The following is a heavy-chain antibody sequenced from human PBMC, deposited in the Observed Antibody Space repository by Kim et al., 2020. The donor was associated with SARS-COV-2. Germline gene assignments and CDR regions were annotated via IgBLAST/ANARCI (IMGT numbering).Heavy chain of an antibody. D-gene: IGHD4-4*01. J-gene: IGHJ3*02. CDR2: IKKEGTEK. CDR1: GFNFRDHW. Sequence: GGSLRLSCAATGFNFRDHWMSWFRQSAGKGLEWVASIKKEGTEKNYVDSVKGRFTISRDNAVQSLSLQMNSLRADDSGLYYCAKYGNYPIDAYDTWGQGTMVSVAS. CDR3: AKYGNYPIDAYDT. V-gene: IGHV3-7*01.